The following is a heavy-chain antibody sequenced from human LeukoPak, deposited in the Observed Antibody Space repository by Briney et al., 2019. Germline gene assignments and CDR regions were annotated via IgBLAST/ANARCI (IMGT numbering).Heavy chain of an antibody. CDR3: ARTRLSNYYFDC. D-gene: IGHD4-11*01. CDR1: GGSISGYY. J-gene: IGHJ4*02. CDR2: IYYSGST. Sequence: PSETLSLTCTVSGGSISGYYWSWIRQPPGKGLEWIGYIYYSGSTNYNPSLKSRVTISVDTSKDQFSLKLSSVTAADTAVYYCARTRLSNYYFDCWGQGTLATVSS. V-gene: IGHV4-59*08.